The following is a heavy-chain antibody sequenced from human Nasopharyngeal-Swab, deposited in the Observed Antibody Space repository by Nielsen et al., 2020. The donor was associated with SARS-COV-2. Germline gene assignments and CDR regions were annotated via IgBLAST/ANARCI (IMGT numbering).Heavy chain of an antibody. V-gene: IGHV4-59*13. CDR1: NGPINSYY. Sequence: SETLSLTCTVSNGPINSYYWSWIRQPPGKGLEGIGYIYFSGSTSYNPSLKSRVTMSVDTSKNQFSLNLTSVTAADTAVYYCARVALGSYLRGRGMDVWGQGTTVTVSS. D-gene: IGHD3-16*02. CDR3: ARVALGSYLRGRGMDV. CDR2: IYFSGST. J-gene: IGHJ6*02.